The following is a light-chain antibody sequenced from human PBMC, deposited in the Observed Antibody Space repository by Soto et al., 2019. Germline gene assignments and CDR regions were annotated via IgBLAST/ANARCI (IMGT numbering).Light chain of an antibody. CDR2: GAS. Sequence: EIVMTQSPATLSVSPGERATLSCRASQSVRGDLAWYQQRPGQSPRLLIYGASSRATGIPARFSGSGSGTEFTLTISSLEPEDSAIYYCQQRNIWPPVTFGQGTRLEIK. V-gene: IGKV3-15*01. J-gene: IGKJ5*01. CDR3: QQRNIWPPVT. CDR1: QSVRGD.